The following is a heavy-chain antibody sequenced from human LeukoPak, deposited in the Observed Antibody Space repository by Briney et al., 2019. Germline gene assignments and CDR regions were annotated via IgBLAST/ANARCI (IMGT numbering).Heavy chain of an antibody. CDR2: INTDSGNP. CDR3: AREILRFDI. Sequence: GASVKVSCKASGYSFNSQVMNWVRQAPGQGLEWMGWINTDSGNPTYAQGFTGRFVFSLDSSVSTAYLQISNLMPEDTAKYYCAREILRFDIWGQGTMVIVSS. CDR1: GYSFNSQV. J-gene: IGHJ3*02. V-gene: IGHV7-4-1*02.